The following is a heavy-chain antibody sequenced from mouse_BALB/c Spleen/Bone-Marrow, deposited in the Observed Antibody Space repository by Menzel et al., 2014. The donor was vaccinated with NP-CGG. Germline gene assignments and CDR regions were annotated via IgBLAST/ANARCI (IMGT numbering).Heavy chain of an antibody. CDR2: INPDSSTI. CDR1: GFDFSRYW. J-gene: IGHJ1*01. V-gene: IGHV4-1*02. CDR3: ARLNYYGNLFV. D-gene: IGHD1-1*01. Sequence: EVKVVESGGGLVQPGGSLKLSCAASGFDFSRYWMSWVRQAPGKGLDWIGEINPDSSTINYTPSLKDKFIISRDNAKNTLYLQTSKVRSEDTALYYCARLNYYGNLFVWGAGTTVTVSS.